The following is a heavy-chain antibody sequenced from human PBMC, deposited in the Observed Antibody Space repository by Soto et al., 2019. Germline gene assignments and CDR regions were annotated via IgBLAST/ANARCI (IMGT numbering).Heavy chain of an antibody. CDR1: GFTLSSYW. CDR2: INGDGSST. Sequence: EVQLVESGGGLVQPGGSLRLSCAASGFTLSSYWMHWVRQAPGKGLVWVSRINGDGSSTSYADSVKGRFTISRDNAKNTLYLQMNSLTAEDTAVYYCARSREGDNFGGDYWGQGTLVTVSS. D-gene: IGHD2-21*01. V-gene: IGHV3-74*01. J-gene: IGHJ4*02. CDR3: ARSREGDNFGGDY.